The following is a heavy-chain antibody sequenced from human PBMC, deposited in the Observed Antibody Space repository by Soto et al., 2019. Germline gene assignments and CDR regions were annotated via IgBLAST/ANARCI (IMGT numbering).Heavy chain of an antibody. CDR2: ISAYNTNT. J-gene: IGHJ4*02. CDR3: ARDPPPTAY. CDR1: GYTFTSYH. Sequence: QVQLVQSGAELKKPGASVKVSCKTSGYTFTSYHSSWVRQAPGQGLEWMGWISAYNTNTSYAQKCQGRVTGTTDTLTGTAFRELRSLRSDDTAVYYSARDPPPTAYWGQGTLVTVSS. V-gene: IGHV1-18*01.